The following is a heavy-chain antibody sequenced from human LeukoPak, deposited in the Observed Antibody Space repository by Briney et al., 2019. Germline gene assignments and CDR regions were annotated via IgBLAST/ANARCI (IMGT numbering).Heavy chain of an antibody. Sequence: GGSLRLSCAASGFMFSTYWMSWVRQAPGKGLEWVANMNQDGSEKYYVDSVKGRFTISRDNAKNSLSLQMHSLRAEDTAVYYCARDPPGTAVAGYDYWGQGTLVTVSS. V-gene: IGHV3-7*01. CDR3: ARDPPGTAVAGYDY. D-gene: IGHD6-19*01. J-gene: IGHJ4*02. CDR1: GFMFSTYW. CDR2: MNQDGSEK.